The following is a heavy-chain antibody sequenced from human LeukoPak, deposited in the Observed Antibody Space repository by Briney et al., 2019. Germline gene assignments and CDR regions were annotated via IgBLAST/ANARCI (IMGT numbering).Heavy chain of an antibody. CDR2: ISAYNGNT. Sequence: ASGKVSCKASGYTFTSYGISWVRQAPGQGLEWMGWISAYNGNTNYAQKLQGRVTMTTDTSTSTAYMELRSLRSDDTAVYYCARDRGNWNFGYMDVWGKGTTVTVSS. D-gene: IGHD1-7*01. CDR1: GYTFTSYG. CDR3: ARDRGNWNFGYMDV. J-gene: IGHJ6*03. V-gene: IGHV1-18*01.